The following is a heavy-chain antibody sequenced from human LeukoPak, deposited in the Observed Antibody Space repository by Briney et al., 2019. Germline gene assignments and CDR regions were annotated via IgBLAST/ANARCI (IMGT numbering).Heavy chain of an antibody. CDR2: ISSSGSTI. J-gene: IGHJ6*03. Sequence: PGGSLRLSCAVSGFSISSYEMSWVRQAPGKGLEWVSYISSSGSTIYYADSVKGRFTISRDNAKNSLYLRMNSLRAEDTAVYYCARVEPAPYYYYMDVWGKGTTVTVSS. CDR1: GFSISSYE. CDR3: ARVEPAPYYYYMDV. D-gene: IGHD1-14*01. V-gene: IGHV3-48*03.